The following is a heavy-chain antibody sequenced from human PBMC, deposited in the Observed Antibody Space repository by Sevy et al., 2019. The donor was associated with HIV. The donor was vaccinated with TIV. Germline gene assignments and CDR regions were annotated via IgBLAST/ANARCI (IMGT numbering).Heavy chain of an antibody. V-gene: IGHV3-23*01. J-gene: IGHJ4*02. Sequence: GGSLRLSCAASGFTFGNYAMNWVRQAPGKGLEWVSSISGATIDTSYADSVKGRFTISRDNSQNTLYLEMNSLRAEDTAVYYCAKDRTYSLSLHYLDHWGQGTLVTVSS. CDR3: AKDRTYSLSLHYLDH. CDR1: GFTFGNYA. CDR2: ISGATIDT. D-gene: IGHD1-26*01.